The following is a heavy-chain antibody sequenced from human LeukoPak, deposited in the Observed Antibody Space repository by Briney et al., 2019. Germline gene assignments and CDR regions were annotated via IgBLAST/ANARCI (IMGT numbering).Heavy chain of an antibody. D-gene: IGHD2-15*01. V-gene: IGHV4-39*01. CDR3: ARRATYCSGGSCYLYYFDY. Sequence: SETLSLTCTVSGGSISSSNYYWGWIRQPPGKGLEWIGSIYYSGSTYYNPSLKSRVTIFVDTSKNQFSLKLSSVTAAGTAVYYCARRATYCSGGSCYLYYFDYWGQGTLVTVSS. CDR1: GGSISSSNYY. CDR2: IYYSGST. J-gene: IGHJ4*02.